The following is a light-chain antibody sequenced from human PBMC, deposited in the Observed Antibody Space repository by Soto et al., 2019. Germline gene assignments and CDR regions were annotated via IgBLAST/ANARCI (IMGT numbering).Light chain of an antibody. CDR1: QSISSW. V-gene: IGKV1-5*03. CDR2: KAS. J-gene: IGKJ4*01. CDR3: QHYNTYSSVT. Sequence: DIQMTQSPSTLSASVGDSVIITCRASQSISSWLAWYQQKPGKAPKLLIYKASSLQSGVPSRFSGSGSGTEFTLTISSLQPDDFATYYCQHYNTYSSVTFGGGTKVDIK.